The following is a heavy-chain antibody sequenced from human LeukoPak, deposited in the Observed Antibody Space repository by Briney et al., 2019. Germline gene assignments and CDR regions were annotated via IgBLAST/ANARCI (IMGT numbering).Heavy chain of an antibody. V-gene: IGHV1-18*01. J-gene: IGHJ5*02. CDR1: GYTFTSYG. Sequence: ASVNVSCKSTGYTFTSYGISWVRQAPGQGLEWMGWISPYNGNTNYAQKFQDRVIMTTDTSKTTAYMDLRSLRYDDTAVYYCARRGINCAVSGHWFDPWGQGTLVTVSS. CDR3: ARRGINCAVSGHWFDP. CDR2: ISPYNGNT. D-gene: IGHD2-15*01.